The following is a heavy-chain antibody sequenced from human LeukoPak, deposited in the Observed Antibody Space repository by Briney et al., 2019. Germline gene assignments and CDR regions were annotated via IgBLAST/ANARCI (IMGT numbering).Heavy chain of an antibody. V-gene: IGHV3-7*01. J-gene: IGHJ6*03. Sequence: GGSLRLSCAASGFTFSSYWMSWVRQAPGKGLEWVANINQDGTEKYYVDSVRGRFTISRDNAKNSLYLQMNSLRGEDTAVYYCARKPRTSSGSTYYYYYYMDVWGKGTTVTVSS. CDR3: ARKPRTSSGSTYYYYYYMDV. D-gene: IGHD3-10*01. CDR2: INQDGTEK. CDR1: GFTFSSYW.